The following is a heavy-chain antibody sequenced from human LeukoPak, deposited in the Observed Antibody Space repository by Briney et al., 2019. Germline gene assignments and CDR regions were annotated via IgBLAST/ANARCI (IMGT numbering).Heavy chain of an antibody. J-gene: IGHJ4*02. CDR2: INHSGST. Sequence: SETLSLTCAVYGGSFSGYYWSWIRQPPGKGLEWIGEINHSGSTNYNPSLKSRVTISVDTSKNQFPLKLSSVTAADTAVYYCARGTIFGVASNWGQGTLVTVSS. CDR3: ARGTIFGVASN. D-gene: IGHD3-3*01. V-gene: IGHV4-34*01. CDR1: GGSFSGYY.